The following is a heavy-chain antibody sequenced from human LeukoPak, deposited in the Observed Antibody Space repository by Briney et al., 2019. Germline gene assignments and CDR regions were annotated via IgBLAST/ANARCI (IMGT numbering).Heavy chain of an antibody. V-gene: IGHV6-1*01. D-gene: IGHD6-13*01. J-gene: IGHJ5*02. CDR3: VRDAGPAPLFDL. Sequence: SQTLSLTYAISGDSVSNSGVAWNWIRQSPSRGLEWLGRTYYRSKWYNDYAVSLKSRIAINPDTAKNQFSLQLYSVTPDDTGVYYCVRDAGPAPLFDLWGLGTLVTVSS. CDR1: GDSVSNSGVA. CDR2: TYYRSKWYN.